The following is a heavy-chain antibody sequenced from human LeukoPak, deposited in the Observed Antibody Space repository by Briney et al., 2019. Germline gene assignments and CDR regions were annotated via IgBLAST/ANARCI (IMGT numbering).Heavy chain of an antibody. V-gene: IGHV4-59*01. CDR2: IYYSGST. D-gene: IGHD3-22*01. CDR1: GGSISSYY. Sequence: SETLSLTCTVSGGSISSYYWSWIRQPPGKGLEWIGYIYYSGSTNYNPSLRSRVTISVDTSKNQFSLKLSSVTAADTAVYHCAREVVHYDSSGYLDYWGQGTLVTASS. CDR3: AREVVHYDSSGYLDY. J-gene: IGHJ4*02.